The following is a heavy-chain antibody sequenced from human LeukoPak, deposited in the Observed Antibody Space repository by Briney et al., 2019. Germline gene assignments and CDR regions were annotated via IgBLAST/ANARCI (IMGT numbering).Heavy chain of an antibody. CDR3: ARRMGVAQLAS. J-gene: IGHJ5*02. CDR1: GGSISGSSYY. D-gene: IGHD2-2*01. Sequence: SETLSLTRNVSGGSISGSSYYWGWIRQPPGKGLEWIGCIDYSGRTYYNPSLKSRVTISVHTSKTQFSLKLSFVTAADTAVYYCARRMGVAQLASWGQGTLVTVSS. V-gene: IGHV4-39*01. CDR2: IDYSGRT.